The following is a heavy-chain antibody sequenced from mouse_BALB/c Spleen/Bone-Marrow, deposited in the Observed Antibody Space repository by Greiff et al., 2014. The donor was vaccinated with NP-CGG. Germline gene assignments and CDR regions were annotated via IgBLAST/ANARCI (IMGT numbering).Heavy chain of an antibody. CDR2: FDPFNGGT. CDR1: GYLFTSYY. Sequence: VQLKESGPELMKPGASVKISCKASGYLFTSYYMHWVKQSHGESLEWIGYFDPFNGGTSYNQKFKGKATLTVDKSSSTAYMHLSSLTSEDSAVYFCARSYDGYPYAMNYWGQGTPVTVSS. D-gene: IGHD2-3*01. V-gene: IGHV1S135*01. CDR3: ARSYDGYPYAMNY. J-gene: IGHJ4*01.